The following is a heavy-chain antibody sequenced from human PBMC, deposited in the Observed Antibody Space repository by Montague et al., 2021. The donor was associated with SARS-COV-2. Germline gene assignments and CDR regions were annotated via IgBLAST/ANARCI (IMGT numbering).Heavy chain of an antibody. CDR3: AGKVLTVPADY. J-gene: IGHJ4*02. CDR2: ISYGGIA. CDR1: GVSITSTIW. D-gene: IGHD4-11*01. V-gene: IGHV4-4*02. Sequence: SETLSLTCAVSGVSITSTIWWSLVHQPPGKGLEWIGGISYGGIATXNPXLKSRATISMDRSRNLFSLKLSSVTAADTAIYYCAGKVLTVPADYWGQGTLVTGS.